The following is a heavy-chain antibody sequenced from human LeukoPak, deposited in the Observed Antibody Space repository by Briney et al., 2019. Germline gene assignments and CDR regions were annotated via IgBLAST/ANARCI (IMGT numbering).Heavy chain of an antibody. Sequence: PGKSLRLSCAASGFTFSSYAMHWVRQASGKGLEWVALISYDGYNKYYADSVKGRFTISRDNSRNTVYLQMNSLRADDTAVFYCAKAGSSGSFDSWGQGTHVTVSS. J-gene: IGHJ4*02. D-gene: IGHD6-19*01. CDR1: GFTFSSYA. V-gene: IGHV3-30*18. CDR2: ISYDGYNK. CDR3: AKAGSSGSFDS.